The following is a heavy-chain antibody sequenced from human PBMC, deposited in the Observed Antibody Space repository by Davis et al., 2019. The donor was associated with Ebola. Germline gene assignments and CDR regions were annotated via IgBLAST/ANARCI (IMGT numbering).Heavy chain of an antibody. D-gene: IGHD3-22*01. V-gene: IGHV1-8*01. J-gene: IGHJ5*02. Sequence: ASVKVSCKASGYTFTSYDINWVRQATGQGLEWMGWMNPNSGNTGYAQKFQGRVTMTRNTSISTAYMELSSLRSGDTAVYYCARGRRGYYHNWFDPWGQGTLVTVSS. CDR1: GYTFTSYD. CDR2: MNPNSGNT. CDR3: ARGRRGYYHNWFDP.